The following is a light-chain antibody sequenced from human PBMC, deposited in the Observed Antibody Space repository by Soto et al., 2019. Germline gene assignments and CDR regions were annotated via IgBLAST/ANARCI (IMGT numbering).Light chain of an antibody. CDR1: SSDVGGYNY. Sequence: QSALTQPASVSGSPGQSITISCTGSSSDVGGYNYVSWYQQHPGKAPKFMIYDVSYRPSGVSNRFSGSKSGNTASLTISGLQAEDEADYYCSSYRSSTTPLGFGTGTKLTVL. J-gene: IGLJ1*01. V-gene: IGLV2-14*03. CDR3: SSYRSSTTPLG. CDR2: DVS.